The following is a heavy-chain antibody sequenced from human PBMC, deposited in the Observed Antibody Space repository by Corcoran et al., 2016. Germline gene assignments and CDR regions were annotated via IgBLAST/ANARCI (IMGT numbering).Heavy chain of an antibody. V-gene: IGHV3-30*18. CDR2: ISYDGSNK. Sequence: QVQLVESGGGVVQPGRSLRLSCAASGFTFSSYGMHWVRQAPGKGLEWVAVISYDGSNKYYADSVKGRFTISRDNSKNTLYLQMNSLRAEDTAVYYCAKLTGDAFDIWGQGTMVTGSS. CDR3: AKLTGDAFDI. J-gene: IGHJ3*02. CDR1: GFTFSSYG.